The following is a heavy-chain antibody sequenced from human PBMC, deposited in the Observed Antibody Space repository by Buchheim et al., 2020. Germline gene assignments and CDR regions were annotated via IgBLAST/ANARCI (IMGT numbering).Heavy chain of an antibody. Sequence: QRVQTGAAVKKPGASLKVSCKASGYTFTGYYMHWVRQAPGQGLELIGGINPNSGGPNYAQKFQGRVTMTRDTSISTAYMELSRLRSDDTAVYYCERDRAGYAVWYVYLWRCG. D-gene: IGHD6-19*01. J-gene: IGHJ2*01. CDR2: INPNSGGP. V-gene: IGHV1-2*02. CDR1: GYTFTGYY. CDR3: ERDRAGYAVWYVYL.